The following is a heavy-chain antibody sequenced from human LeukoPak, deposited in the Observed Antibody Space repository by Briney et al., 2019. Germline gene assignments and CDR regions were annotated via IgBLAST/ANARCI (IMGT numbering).Heavy chain of an antibody. V-gene: IGHV3-48*02. CDR2: ISSSSSTI. CDR1: GFTFSSYS. D-gene: IGHD3-10*01. Sequence: PGGSLRLSCAASGFTFSSYSMNWVRQAPGKGLEWVSYISSSSSTIYYADSVKGRFTISRDNAKNSPSLQMNSLRDEDTAVYYCARDITMVRGIIGYYYGMDVWGQGTTVTVSS. CDR3: ARDITMVRGIIGYYYGMDV. J-gene: IGHJ6*02.